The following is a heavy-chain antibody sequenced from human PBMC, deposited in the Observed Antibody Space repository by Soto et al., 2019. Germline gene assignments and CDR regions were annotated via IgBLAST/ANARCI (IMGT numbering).Heavy chain of an antibody. V-gene: IGHV4-30-2*01. Sequence: PSETLSLTCAVSGGSISSGGYSWSWIRQPPGKGLEWIGYIYHSGSTYYNPSLKSRVTISVDRSKNQFSLKLSSVTAADTAVYYCARVKIGSYGPYNWFDPWGQGTLVTVSS. CDR3: ARVKIGSYGPYNWFDP. J-gene: IGHJ5*02. D-gene: IGHD1-26*01. CDR2: IYHSGST. CDR1: GGSISSGGYS.